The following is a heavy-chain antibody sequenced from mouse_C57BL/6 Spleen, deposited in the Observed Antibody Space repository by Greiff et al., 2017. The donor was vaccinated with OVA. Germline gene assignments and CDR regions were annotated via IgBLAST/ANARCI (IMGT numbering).Heavy chain of an antibody. CDR3: ARPYYYDSYYYAMDY. J-gene: IGHJ4*01. V-gene: IGHV5-17*01. D-gene: IGHD1-1*01. Sequence: EVLLVESGGGLVKPGGSLKLSCAASGFTFSDYGMHWVRQAPEKGLEWVAYISSGSSTIYYADTVKGRFTISRDNAKNTLFLQMTSLRSEDTAMYYYARPYYYDSYYYAMDYWGQGTSVTVSS. CDR1: GFTFSDYG. CDR2: ISSGSSTI.